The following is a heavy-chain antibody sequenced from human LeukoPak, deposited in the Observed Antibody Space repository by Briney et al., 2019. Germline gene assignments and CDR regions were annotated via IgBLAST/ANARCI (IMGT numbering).Heavy chain of an antibody. V-gene: IGHV1-46*01. CDR3: ARDSDQLNSGSYYGAFDI. CDR1: GYTFTSYY. D-gene: IGHD1-26*01. CDR2: INPSGGST. J-gene: IGHJ3*02. Sequence: ASVKVSCKASGYTFTSYYMHWVRQAPGQGLEWMGIINPSGGSTSYAQKFQGRVTMTRDMSTSTVYMELSSLRSEDTAVYYCARDSDQLNSGSYYGAFDIWGQGTMVTVSS.